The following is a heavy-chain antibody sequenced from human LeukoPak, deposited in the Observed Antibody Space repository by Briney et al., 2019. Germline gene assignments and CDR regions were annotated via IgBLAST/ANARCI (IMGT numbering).Heavy chain of an antibody. J-gene: IGHJ4*02. CDR3: AREYSSGWSRGFDY. Sequence: SETLSLTCTVSGGSIRSYYWSWIRQPAGKGLEWIGRIYTSGSTNYNPPLKSRVTMSVDTSKNQFSLKLSSVTAADTAVYYCAREYSSGWSRGFDYWGQGTLVTVSS. V-gene: IGHV4-4*07. CDR1: GGSIRSYY. CDR2: IYTSGST. D-gene: IGHD6-19*01.